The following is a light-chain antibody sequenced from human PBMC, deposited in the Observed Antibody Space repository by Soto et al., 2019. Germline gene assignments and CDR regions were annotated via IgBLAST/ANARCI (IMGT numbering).Light chain of an antibody. CDR1: QTVRNNY. CDR3: QQFSSYPLT. V-gene: IGKV3-20*01. J-gene: IGKJ4*01. CDR2: DAS. Sequence: GLTHSPVTVSLTQRERATLSCRASQTVRNNYLAWYQQKPGQAPRLLIYDASSRATGIPDRFSGGGSGTDFTLTISRLEPEDFAVYYCQQFSSYPLTFGGGSKV.